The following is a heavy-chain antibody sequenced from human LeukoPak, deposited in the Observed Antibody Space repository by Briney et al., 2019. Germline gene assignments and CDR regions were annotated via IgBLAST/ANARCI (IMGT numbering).Heavy chain of an antibody. D-gene: IGHD4-11*01. CDR2: IFYSGST. Sequence: PSETLSLTCTVSGGSISSGGYYWSWIRQHPGKGLEWIGYIFYSGSTYYNPSLKSRVTTSVDTSKNQFSLKLSSVTAADTAVYYCARAGGYSNPGDYWGQGTLVTVSS. V-gene: IGHV4-31*03. CDR3: ARAGGYSNPGDY. J-gene: IGHJ4*02. CDR1: GGSISSGGYY.